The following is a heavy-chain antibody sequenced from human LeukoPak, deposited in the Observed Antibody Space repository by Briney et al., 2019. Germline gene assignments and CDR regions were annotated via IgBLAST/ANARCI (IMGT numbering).Heavy chain of an antibody. CDR2: IYYSGST. Sequence: PSETLSLTCTVSGGSISSGGYYWSWIRQRPGKGLEWIGYIYYSGSTYYNPSPKSRVTISVDTSKNQFSLKLSSVTAADTAVYYCARERAQLVFDYWGQGTLATVSS. CDR3: ARERAQLVFDY. V-gene: IGHV4-31*03. CDR1: GGSISSGGYY. J-gene: IGHJ4*02. D-gene: IGHD6-6*01.